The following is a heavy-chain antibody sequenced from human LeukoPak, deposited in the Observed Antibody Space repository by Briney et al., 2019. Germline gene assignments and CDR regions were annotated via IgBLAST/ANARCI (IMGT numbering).Heavy chain of an antibody. CDR2: IRYDGSDK. CDR3: ARDLSLTVVRGARDYYGMDV. CDR1: GFTFSSYG. Sequence: GGSLRLSCAASGFTFSSYGMHWVRQAPGKGLEWVAFIRYDGSDKYYVDSVKGRFTISRDNSKNTLYLQMNSLRAEDTAVYYCARDLSLTVVRGARDYYGMDVWGQGTTVTVSS. D-gene: IGHD3-10*01. V-gene: IGHV3-30*02. J-gene: IGHJ6*02.